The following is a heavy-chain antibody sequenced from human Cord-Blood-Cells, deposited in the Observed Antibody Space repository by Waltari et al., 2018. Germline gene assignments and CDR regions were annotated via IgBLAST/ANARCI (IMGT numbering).Heavy chain of an antibody. D-gene: IGHD1-7*01. J-gene: IGHJ3*02. CDR1: GFTLSSYS. Sequence: EVQLVESGGGLVKPGGSLRLSCAAPGFTLSSYSMNWVRQAPGKGLEWVSSISSSSSYIYYADSVKGRFTISRDNAKNSLYLQMNSLRAEDTAVYYCARELTGTTFDIWGQGTMVTVSS. CDR2: ISSSSSYI. CDR3: ARELTGTTFDI. V-gene: IGHV3-21*01.